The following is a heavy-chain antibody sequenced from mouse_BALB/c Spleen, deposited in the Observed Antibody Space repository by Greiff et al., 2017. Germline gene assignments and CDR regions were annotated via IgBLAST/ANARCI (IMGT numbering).Heavy chain of an antibody. Sequence: QVQLQQSGPQLVRPGASVKISCKASGYSFTSYWMHWVKQRPGQGLEWIGMIDPSDSETRLNQKFKDKATLTVDKSSSTAYMQLSSPTSEDSAVYYCARDGNYAWFAYWGQGTLVTVSA. J-gene: IGHJ3*01. CDR1: GYSFTSYW. V-gene: IGHV1S127*01. CDR2: IDPSDSET. D-gene: IGHD2-1*01. CDR3: ARDGNYAWFAY.